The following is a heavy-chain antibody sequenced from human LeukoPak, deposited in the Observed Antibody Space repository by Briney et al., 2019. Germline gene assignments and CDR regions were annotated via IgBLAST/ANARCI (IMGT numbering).Heavy chain of an antibody. V-gene: IGHV1-2*02. D-gene: IGHD2-15*01. CDR2: INPNSGGT. CDR1: GYTFTGYY. CDR3: ASRPDQHLLYYFDY. J-gene: IGHJ4*02. Sequence: ASVKVSCKASGYTFTGYYMHWVRQAPGQGLEWMGWINPNSGGTKYAQKFQGRVTMTSDASISTAYMELSSLRSDDTAGYYCASRPDQHLLYYFDYWGQGALVTVSS.